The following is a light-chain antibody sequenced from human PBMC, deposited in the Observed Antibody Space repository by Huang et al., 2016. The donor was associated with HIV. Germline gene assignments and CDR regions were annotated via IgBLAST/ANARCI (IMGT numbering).Light chain of an antibody. CDR1: QSLSTSY. CDR2: GAA. Sequence: EVVLTQSPDTLSSSPGERVTVSCRASQSLSTSYIAWYKQRPGQAPRLLIDGAATRATDISDRFSGSGSGTDFTLTINRLEPADFAMYYCQQYGTSPYTFGQGTNLEIK. V-gene: IGKV3-20*01. CDR3: QQYGTSPYT. J-gene: IGKJ2*01.